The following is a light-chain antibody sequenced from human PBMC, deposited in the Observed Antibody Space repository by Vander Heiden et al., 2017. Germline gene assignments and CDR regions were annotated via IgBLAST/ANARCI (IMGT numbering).Light chain of an antibody. V-gene: IGKV1-5*03. J-gene: IGKJ4*01. CDR2: KAS. CDR3: QQYNNYPRT. CDR1: PSISSW. Sequence: DIQVTQSPSTLSASVGDTVTITCRVSPSISSWLAWYQQKPGEAPKLLIYKASILEGGVPSRFSGSGSGTEFTLTITSLQPDDYATYFCQQYNNYPRTFGGGTKVDI.